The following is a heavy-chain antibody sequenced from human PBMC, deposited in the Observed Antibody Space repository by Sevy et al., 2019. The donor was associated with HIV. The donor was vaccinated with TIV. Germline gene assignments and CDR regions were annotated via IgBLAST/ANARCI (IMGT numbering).Heavy chain of an antibody. CDR3: ARYPLGYYDSSGYYPTGFFDY. D-gene: IGHD3-22*01. CDR1: GYSFTSYW. J-gene: IGHJ4*02. CDR2: IYPGDSDT. V-gene: IGHV5-51*01. Sequence: GESLKISCKGSGYSFTSYWIGWVRQMPGKGLEWMGIIYPGDSDTRYSPSFQGQVTISADKSISTAYLQWSSLKASDTATYYCARYPLGYYDSSGYYPTGFFDYWGQGTLVTVSS.